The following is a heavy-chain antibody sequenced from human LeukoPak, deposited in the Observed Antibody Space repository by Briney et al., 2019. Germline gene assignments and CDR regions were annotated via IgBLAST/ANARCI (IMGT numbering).Heavy chain of an antibody. Sequence: SETLSLTCTVSGGSISSYYWSWIRQPPGKGLEWIGYIYYSGSTNYNPSLKSRVTISVDTSKNQFSLKLSSVTAADTAVYYCARWDHYDSSGYSYWGQGTLVTVSS. CDR3: ARWDHYDSSGYSY. J-gene: IGHJ4*02. CDR2: IYYSGST. CDR1: GGSISSYY. D-gene: IGHD3-22*01. V-gene: IGHV4-59*01.